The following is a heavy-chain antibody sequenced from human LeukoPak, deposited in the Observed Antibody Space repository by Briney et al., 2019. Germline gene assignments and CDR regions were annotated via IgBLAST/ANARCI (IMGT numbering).Heavy chain of an antibody. J-gene: IGHJ4*02. D-gene: IGHD3-22*01. Sequence: PGGSLRLSCSASGCTFSRFAMTWVRHLPGKGLEWVSTISGNGLQTFYADSVKGGFSVSRDNSVNIVYLQMDSLRADHSALYSCAKDANYLDSSGYFIPFDYWGPGTLVTVAS. CDR1: GCTFSRFA. CDR3: AKDANYLDSSGYFIPFDY. V-gene: IGHV3-23*01. CDR2: ISGNGLQT.